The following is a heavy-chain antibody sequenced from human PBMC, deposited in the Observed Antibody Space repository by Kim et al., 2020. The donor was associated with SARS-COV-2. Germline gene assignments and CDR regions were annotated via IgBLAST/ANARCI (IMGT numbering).Heavy chain of an antibody. V-gene: IGHV4-34*01. D-gene: IGHD3-3*01. J-gene: IGHJ6*02. Sequence: LKSRVTISVDTSKNQFSLKLSSVTAADTAVYYCARGRSIFGVVIPLGMDVWGQGTTVTVSS. CDR3: ARGRSIFGVVIPLGMDV.